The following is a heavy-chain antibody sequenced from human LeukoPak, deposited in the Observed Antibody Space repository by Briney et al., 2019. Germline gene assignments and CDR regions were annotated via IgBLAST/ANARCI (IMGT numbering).Heavy chain of an antibody. CDR1: GFTFSDYA. V-gene: IGHV3-64*01. Sequence: GGSLRLSCAASGFTFSDYAMHWVRQAPGKGLEYVSAMSHNGGSTYYAHSVKGRFTISRDNSKNTLYLQLGSLRDEDMAVYYCARERRFCTSTSCYCFFDYWGQGTLVTVSS. CDR2: MSHNGGST. D-gene: IGHD2-2*01. J-gene: IGHJ4*02. CDR3: ARERRFCTSTSCYCFFDY.